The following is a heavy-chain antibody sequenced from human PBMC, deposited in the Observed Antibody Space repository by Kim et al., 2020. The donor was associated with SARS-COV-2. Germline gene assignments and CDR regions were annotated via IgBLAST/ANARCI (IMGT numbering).Heavy chain of an antibody. Sequence: SETLSLTCAVSGVSVSRSCWTWIRRPPGKGLEWIGHICYSGSTTFNSSLKSRLSISVDSSKSQIPLTLTSVTSSDTAIYYCARARSSWGTTVVVLDHFD. D-gene: IGHD3-16*01. CDR3: ARARSSWGTTVVVLDHFD. CDR2: ICYSGST. J-gene: IGHJ4*01. CDR1: GVSVSRSC. V-gene: IGHV4-59*02.